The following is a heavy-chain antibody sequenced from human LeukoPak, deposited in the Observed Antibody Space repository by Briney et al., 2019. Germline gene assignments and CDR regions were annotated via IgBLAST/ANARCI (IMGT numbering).Heavy chain of an antibody. CDR3: ARSMRGAYYYDSSGSFDI. D-gene: IGHD3-22*01. J-gene: IGHJ3*02. V-gene: IGHV3-64*01. CDR1: GFTFSSYA. Sequence: GGSLRPSCAASGFTFSSYAMHWVRQAPGKGLEYVSAISSNGGGTYYANSVKGRFTISRDNSKNTLYLQMGSLRAEDMAVYYCARSMRGAYYYDSSGSFDIWGQGTMVTVSS. CDR2: ISSNGGGT.